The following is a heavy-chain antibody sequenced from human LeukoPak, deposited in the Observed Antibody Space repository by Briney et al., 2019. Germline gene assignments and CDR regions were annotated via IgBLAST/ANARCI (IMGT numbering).Heavy chain of an antibody. CDR3: ARATYYYDSSGPL. D-gene: IGHD3-22*01. V-gene: IGHV3-48*03. CDR1: GFIFSSYE. Sequence: PGGSLRLSCAASGFIFSSYEMNWVRQAPGKGLEWVSYISTSGSTIYYADSVKGRFTISRDNAKNSLYLQMNSLRGEDTAVYYCARATYYYDSSGPLWGQGTLVTVSS. CDR2: ISTSGSTI. J-gene: IGHJ4*02.